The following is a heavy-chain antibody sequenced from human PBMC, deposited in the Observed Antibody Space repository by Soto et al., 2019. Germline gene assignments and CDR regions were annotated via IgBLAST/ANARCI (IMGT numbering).Heavy chain of an antibody. V-gene: IGHV4-39*01. CDR3: ARTLPYYYDSSGSLDAFDI. J-gene: IGHJ3*02. CDR1: GGSISSSSYY. CDR2: IYYSGST. D-gene: IGHD3-22*01. Sequence: SETLSLTCTVSGGSISSSSYYWGWIRQPPGKGLEWIGSIYYSGSTYYNPSLKSRVTISVDTSKNQFSLKLSSVTAADTAVYYCARTLPYYYDSSGSLDAFDIWGQGTMVTVSS.